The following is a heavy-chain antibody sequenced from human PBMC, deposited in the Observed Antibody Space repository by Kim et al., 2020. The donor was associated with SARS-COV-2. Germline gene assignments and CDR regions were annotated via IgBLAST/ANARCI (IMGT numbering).Heavy chain of an antibody. D-gene: IGHD3-22*01. J-gene: IGHJ4*02. CDR3: ARDQGYYYDSSGVFDY. Sequence: SVKGRFTISRDNSKNTLYLQMNSLRAEDTAVYYCARDQGYYYDSSGVFDYWGQGTLVTVSS. V-gene: IGHV3-30*01.